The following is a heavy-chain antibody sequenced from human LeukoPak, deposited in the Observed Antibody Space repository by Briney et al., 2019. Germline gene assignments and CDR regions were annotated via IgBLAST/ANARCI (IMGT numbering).Heavy chain of an antibody. CDR2: IYPGDSDT. J-gene: IGHJ4*02. CDR3: ARREATTEYFDF. V-gene: IGHV5-51*01. D-gene: IGHD1-7*01. CDR1: GYRFTNYW. Sequence: GESLKISCKGSGYRFTNYWIAWVRQMPGKGLEWMGVIYPGDSDTRYNPSFQGQVTISADSSFGTAYLQWGSLKASDSAMYYCARREATTEYFDFWGQGTLVTVSS.